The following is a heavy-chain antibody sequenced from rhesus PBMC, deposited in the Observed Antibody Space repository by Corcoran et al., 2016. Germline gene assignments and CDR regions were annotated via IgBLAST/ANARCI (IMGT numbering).Heavy chain of an antibody. CDR1: VGSISSRY. CDR2: VYGSGSST. Sequence: QLQLQESGPGLVKPSETLSVTCAVSVGSISSRYWIWFRQAPGKGREGLGYVYGSGSSTNYNPSLKSRVTLSVDTSKNQFSLKLSSVTAADTAVYYCVRSSGYYIGGYWGQGVLVTVSS. CDR3: VRSSGYYIGGY. J-gene: IGHJ4*01. D-gene: IGHD3-28*01. V-gene: IGHV4-169*01.